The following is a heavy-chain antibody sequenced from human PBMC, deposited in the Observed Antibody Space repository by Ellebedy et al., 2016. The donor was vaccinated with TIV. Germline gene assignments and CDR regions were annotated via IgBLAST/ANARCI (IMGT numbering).Heavy chain of an antibody. Sequence: GGSLRLXXAASGFTFSSYAMSWVRQAPGKGLEWVSAISGSGGSTYYADSVKGRFTISRDNSKNTLYLQMNSLRAEDTAVYYCAGGYDVLTGYHNPYYYYGMDVWGQGTTVTVSS. CDR2: ISGSGGST. V-gene: IGHV3-23*01. CDR1: GFTFSSYA. CDR3: AGGYDVLTGYHNPYYYYGMDV. J-gene: IGHJ6*02. D-gene: IGHD3-9*01.